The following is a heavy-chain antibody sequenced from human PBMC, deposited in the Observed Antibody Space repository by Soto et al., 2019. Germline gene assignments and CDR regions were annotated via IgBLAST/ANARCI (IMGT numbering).Heavy chain of an antibody. CDR3: AKGAAGYSAS. CDR1: GFTFSSNA. J-gene: IGHJ5*02. Sequence: EVQLLESGGGLVQPGGSLRLSCAASGFTFSSNAMSWVRQAPGKGLEWVSGISGSGGSTYYADSVKGRFTISRDNSKNSLYLQMNSLRAEDTAVYDWAKGAAGYSASWGQGTLVTVSS. CDR2: ISGSGGST. V-gene: IGHV3-23*01. D-gene: IGHD5-18*01.